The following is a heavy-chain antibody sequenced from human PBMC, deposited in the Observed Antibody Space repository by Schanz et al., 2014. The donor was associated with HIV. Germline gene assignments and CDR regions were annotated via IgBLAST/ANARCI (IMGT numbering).Heavy chain of an antibody. D-gene: IGHD1-26*01. V-gene: IGHV1-8*01. J-gene: IGHJ4*02. CDR2: LNPNSGNT. Sequence: VSCKASGYTFTRYDINWVRQATGQGLEWMGWLNPNSGNTGYAQKFQGRVTMTRNTSINTAYMELSSLRSEDTAVYYCARDSPVAXXXXDYWGQGTLVTVSS. CDR1: GYTFTRYD. CDR3: ARDSPVAXXXXDY.